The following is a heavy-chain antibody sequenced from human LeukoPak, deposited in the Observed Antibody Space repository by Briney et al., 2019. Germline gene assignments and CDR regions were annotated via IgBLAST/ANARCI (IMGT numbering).Heavy chain of an antibody. CDR1: GFTFSSYG. CDR2: ISGNGGTA. CDR3: AAMTSVTTGDY. D-gene: IGHD4-11*01. Sequence: PGGSLRLSCAASGFTFSSYGMSWVRQAPGKGLEWVSAISGNGGTAYYADSVKGRFTISRDNSKNTLYLQMNSLRAEDTAVYYCAAMTSVTTGDYWGQGTLVTVSS. J-gene: IGHJ4*02. V-gene: IGHV3-23*01.